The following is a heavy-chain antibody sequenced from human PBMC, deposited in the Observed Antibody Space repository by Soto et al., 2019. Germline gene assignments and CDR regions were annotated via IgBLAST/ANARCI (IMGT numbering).Heavy chain of an antibody. V-gene: IGHV3-23*01. CDR3: AKADGQQWLIPHLDN. J-gene: IGHJ4*02. CDR1: GFNFKKFA. Sequence: EVQLLESGGGVVQPGGSLRLSCVASGFNFKKFAMAWVRQAAGEGLEWVSGISCCGGSASYADSVKGRFSIARDDSKNTVSLQLNSLRVEDTAQYYCAKADGQQWLIPHLDNWGQGTLVTDS. CDR2: ISCCGGSA. D-gene: IGHD6-19*01.